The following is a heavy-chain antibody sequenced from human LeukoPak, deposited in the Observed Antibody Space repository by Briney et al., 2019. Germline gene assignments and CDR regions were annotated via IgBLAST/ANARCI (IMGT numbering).Heavy chain of an antibody. J-gene: IGHJ4*02. CDR1: GFTFSSYG. CDR2: ISYDGSNK. V-gene: IGHV3-30*03. CDR3: ARGGAVAGTDKFDY. Sequence: PGGSLRLSCAASGFTFSSYGIHWVRQAPGKGLEWVAVISYDGSNKYYADSVKGRFTISRDNSKNTLYLQMNSLRAEDTAVYYCARGGAVAGTDKFDYWGQGTLVTVSS. D-gene: IGHD6-19*01.